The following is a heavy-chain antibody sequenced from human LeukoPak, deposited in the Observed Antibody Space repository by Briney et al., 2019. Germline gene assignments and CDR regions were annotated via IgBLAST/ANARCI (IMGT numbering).Heavy chain of an antibody. CDR3: ARGLRSVTTAYYYYYYMDV. V-gene: IGHV1-8*01. CDR2: MNPNSGNT. J-gene: IGHJ6*03. CDR1: GYTFTSYD. Sequence: ASVKVSRKASGYTFTSYDINWVRQATGQGLEWMGWMNPNSGNTGYVQKFQGRVTITRNTSISTAYMELSSLRPEDTAVYYCARGLRSVTTAYYYYYYMDVWGEGTTVTVSS. D-gene: IGHD4-17*01.